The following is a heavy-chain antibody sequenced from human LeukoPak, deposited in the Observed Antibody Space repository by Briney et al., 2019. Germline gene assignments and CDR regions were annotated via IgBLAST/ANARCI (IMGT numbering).Heavy chain of an antibody. CDR2: VYYTGST. D-gene: IGHD3-9*01. J-gene: IGHJ3*02. CDR1: GGSISSYY. CDR3: ASEVLRYFDWLDAFDI. V-gene: IGHV4-59*01. Sequence: SETLSLTCTVSGGSISSYYWSWVRQPPGKGLAWIGFVYYTGSTNYSPSLKSRVTISVDTSKNQFSLKLRSVTAADTAVYYCASEVLRYFDWLDAFDIWGQATMVTVSS.